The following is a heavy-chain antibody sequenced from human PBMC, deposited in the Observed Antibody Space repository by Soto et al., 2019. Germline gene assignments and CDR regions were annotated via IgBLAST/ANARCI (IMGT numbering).Heavy chain of an antibody. CDR3: KSLTRYGDHVFDD. J-gene: IGHJ4*02. CDR1: GGSISSGGYY. Sequence: SETLSLTCTVSGGSISSGGYYWSWIRQHPGKGLEWIGYIYYSGSTYYNPSLKSRVTISVDTSKNQFSLKLSSVTAADTAVYYCKSLTRYGDHVFDDWGPRTLVTVSS. D-gene: IGHD4-17*01. V-gene: IGHV4-31*03. CDR2: IYYSGST.